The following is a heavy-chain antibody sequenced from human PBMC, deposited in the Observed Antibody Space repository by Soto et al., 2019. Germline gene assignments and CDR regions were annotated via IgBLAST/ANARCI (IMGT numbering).Heavy chain of an antibody. D-gene: IGHD4-17*01. CDR3: AGEQDDYGDYLAWDY. V-gene: IGHV1-18*01. Sequence: QVQLVQSGAEVKKPGASVKVSCKASGYTFTSYGISWVRQAPGQGLEWMGWISAYNGNTNYAQKLQGRVTMTTDTSPSTAYMELRSLGSDDTAVYYCAGEQDDYGDYLAWDYWGQGTLVAVSS. CDR2: ISAYNGNT. J-gene: IGHJ4*02. CDR1: GYTFTSYG.